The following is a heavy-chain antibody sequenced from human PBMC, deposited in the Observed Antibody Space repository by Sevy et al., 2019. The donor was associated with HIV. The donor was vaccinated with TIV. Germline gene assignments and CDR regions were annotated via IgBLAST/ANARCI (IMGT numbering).Heavy chain of an antibody. CDR3: ASDKLVYGSGSNSFDY. J-gene: IGHJ4*02. CDR2: IWYGGSNK. D-gene: IGHD3-10*01. V-gene: IGHV3-33*01. CDR1: GFTFSNYG. Sequence: GGSLRLSCAASGFTFSNYGMHWVRQAPGKGLEWVAVIWYGGSNKYYADSVKGRFTISRDNSKNTLYLKMNGLRAEGTAVNYWASDKLVYGSGSNSFDYWGQGTLVTVSS.